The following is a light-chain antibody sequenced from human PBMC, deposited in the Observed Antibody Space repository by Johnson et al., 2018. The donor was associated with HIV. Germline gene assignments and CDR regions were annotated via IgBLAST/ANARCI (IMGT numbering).Light chain of an antibody. CDR1: SSNIVNNY. CDR3: GTWDSSLSAPYI. J-gene: IGLJ1*01. Sequence: QSVLTQPPSVSAAPGQKVTISCSGSSSNIVNNYVSWYQQFPGTAPKLLIYDNNKRPTGITDRFSGPKSGASATLGITGLQTGDEADYYCGTWDSSLSAPYIFGTGTKVTVL. V-gene: IGLV1-51*01. CDR2: DNN.